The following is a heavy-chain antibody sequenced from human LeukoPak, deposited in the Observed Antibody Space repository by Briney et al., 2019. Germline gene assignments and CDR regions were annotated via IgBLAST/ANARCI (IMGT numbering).Heavy chain of an antibody. V-gene: IGHV4-34*01. D-gene: IGHD2-2*02. CDR3: ARAPYCSSTSCYMVGYYGMDV. CDR1: GGFFSGYY. CDR2: INHSGST. Sequence: SETLSLTCAVYGGFFSGYYWSWIRQPPGKGLEWIGEINHSGSTNYNPSLKSRVTISVDTSKNQFSLKLSSVTAADTAVYYCARAPYCSSTSCYMVGYYGMDVWGQGTTVTVSS. J-gene: IGHJ6*02.